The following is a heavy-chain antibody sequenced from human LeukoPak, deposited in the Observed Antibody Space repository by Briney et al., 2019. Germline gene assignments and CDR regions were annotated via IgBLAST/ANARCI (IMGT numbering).Heavy chain of an antibody. J-gene: IGHJ4*02. CDR1: GFTFDDYG. D-gene: IGHD3-10*01. V-gene: IGHV3-20*04. CDR2: INWNGGSI. Sequence: RPGGSLRLSCAASGFTFDDYGMSWVRQAPGKGLEWVSGINWNGGSIGYADSVKGRFTISRDNAKNSLYLQMNSLRAEDTAVYYCAKKLGSSGSYSTFDYWGQGTLVTVSS. CDR3: AKKLGSSGSYSTFDY.